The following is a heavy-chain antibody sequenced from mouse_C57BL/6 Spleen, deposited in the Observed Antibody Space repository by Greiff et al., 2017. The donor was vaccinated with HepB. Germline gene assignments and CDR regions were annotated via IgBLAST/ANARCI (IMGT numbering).Heavy chain of an antibody. J-gene: IGHJ4*01. Sequence: QVQLQQPGAELVKPGASVKMSCKASGYTFTSYWITWVKQRPGQGLEWIGDIYPGSGSTNYNEKFKSKATLTVDTSSSTAYIQLSSLTSEDSAVYYCARRGGGCHYAMDYWGQGTSVTVSS. CDR2: IYPGSGST. CDR1: GYTFTSYW. D-gene: IGHD6-1*01. CDR3: ARRGGGCHYAMDY. V-gene: IGHV1-55*01.